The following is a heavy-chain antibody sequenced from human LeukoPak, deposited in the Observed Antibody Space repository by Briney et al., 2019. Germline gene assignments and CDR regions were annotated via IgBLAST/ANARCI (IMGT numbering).Heavy chain of an antibody. CDR2: ISSDGNNK. J-gene: IGHJ4*02. CDR3: ARDPDFYESSGHYSH. Sequence: GGSLRLSCVASGFTFSNYGMHWVRQAPGKGLEWVAVISSDGNNKDYADSVKGRITISRDNAKNTLYLQMNSLRNEDTAVYFCARDPDFYESSGHYSHWGQGTLVTVSS. V-gene: IGHV3-30*03. CDR1: GFTFSNYG. D-gene: IGHD3-22*01.